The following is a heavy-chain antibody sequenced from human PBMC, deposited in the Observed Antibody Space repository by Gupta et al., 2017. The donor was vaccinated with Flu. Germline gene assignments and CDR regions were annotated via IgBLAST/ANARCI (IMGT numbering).Heavy chain of an antibody. V-gene: IGHV3-15*01. CDR3: TTDLEGMYYDFWSGYYSLDP. J-gene: IGHJ5*02. CDR1: GFSFNYAW. CDR2: IKSKTDGGTT. Sequence: EVQLVESGGGLLKPGGSLRLSCAASGFSFNYAWMSWVRQAPGKGLEWVGRIKSKTDGGTTDYAAPVKGRFTISRDDSKDTLYLQMNSLKTEDTAVYFCTTDLEGMYYDFWSGYYSLDPWGQGTLVAVSS. D-gene: IGHD3-3*01.